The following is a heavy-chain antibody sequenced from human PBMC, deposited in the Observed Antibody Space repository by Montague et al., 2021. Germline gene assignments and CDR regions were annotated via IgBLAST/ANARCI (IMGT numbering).Heavy chain of an antibody. CDR1: GGSISSSSYS. Sequence: SETLSLTCTVSGGSISSSSYSWGWIRPPPGKGLEWNGSNYYSGSTYYNPSLKSRVTISVDTSKNQFSLKLSSVTAADTAVYYCARHVIGNYGMDVWGQGTTVTVSS. V-gene: IGHV4-39*01. CDR2: NYYSGST. CDR3: ARHVIGNYGMDV. J-gene: IGHJ6*02. D-gene: IGHD3-16*02.